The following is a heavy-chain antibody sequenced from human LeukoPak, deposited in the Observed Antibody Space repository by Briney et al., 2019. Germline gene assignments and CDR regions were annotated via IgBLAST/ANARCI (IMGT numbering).Heavy chain of an antibody. V-gene: IGHV4-4*07. J-gene: IGHJ6*02. CDR1: GGSISSYY. Sequence: SETLSLTCTVSGGSISSYYRSWIRQPAGKGLEWIGRIYTSGSTNYNPSLKSRVTMSVDTSKNQFSLKLSSVTAADTAVYYCARDSGVWFGESMTYYYGMDVWGQGTTVTVSS. CDR2: IYTSGST. CDR3: ARDSGVWFGESMTYYYGMDV. D-gene: IGHD3-10*01.